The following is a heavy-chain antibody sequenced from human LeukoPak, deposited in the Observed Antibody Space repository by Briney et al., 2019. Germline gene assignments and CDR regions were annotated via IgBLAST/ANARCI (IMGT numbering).Heavy chain of an antibody. CDR3: ASENYYDSSGYYAYNY. Sequence: ASVKVSCKASGYTFTSYGISWVRQAPGQGLEWMGWISAYNGNTNFAQKLQGRVTMTTDTSTSTAYMDLRSLRSDDTAVYYCASENYYDSSGYYAYNYWGQGTLVTVSS. CDR2: ISAYNGNT. J-gene: IGHJ4*02. CDR1: GYTFTSYG. V-gene: IGHV1-18*01. D-gene: IGHD3-22*01.